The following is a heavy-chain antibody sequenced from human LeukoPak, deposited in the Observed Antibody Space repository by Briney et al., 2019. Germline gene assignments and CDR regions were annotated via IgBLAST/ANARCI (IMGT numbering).Heavy chain of an antibody. J-gene: IGHJ4*02. CDR1: GYTFTSYA. D-gene: IGHD6-13*01. CDR3: ARVGGEQLVQDYFDY. CDR2: INTNTGNP. V-gene: IGHV7-4-1*02. Sequence: ASVKVSCKASGYTFTSYAMNWVRQAPGQGLEWMGWINTNTGNPTYAQGFTGRFVLSLDTSVSTAYLQISSLKAEDTAMYYCARVGGEQLVQDYFDYWGQGTLVTVSS.